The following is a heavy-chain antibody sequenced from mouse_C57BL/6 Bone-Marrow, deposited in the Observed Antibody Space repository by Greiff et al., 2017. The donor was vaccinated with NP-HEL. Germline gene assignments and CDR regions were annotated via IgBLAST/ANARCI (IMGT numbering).Heavy chain of an antibody. Sequence: EVKLVESGPVLVKPGASVKMSCKASGYTFTDYYMNWVKQSHGKSLEWIGVINPYNGGTSYNQKFKGKATLTVDKSSSTAYMERNSLTSEDSAVYYGARGGATVIATDYAMDYWGQGTSVTVSS. CDR1: GYTFTDYY. D-gene: IGHD1-1*01. CDR2: INPYNGGT. V-gene: IGHV1-19*01. CDR3: ARGGATVIATDYAMDY. J-gene: IGHJ4*01.